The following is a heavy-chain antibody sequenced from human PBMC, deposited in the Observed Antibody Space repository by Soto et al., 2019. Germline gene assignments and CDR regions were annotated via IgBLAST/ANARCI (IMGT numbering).Heavy chain of an antibody. CDR3: ANQPGPKLLRPETDY. CDR2: ISGSGGST. CDR1: GFTFSSYA. J-gene: IGHJ4*02. V-gene: IGHV3-23*01. D-gene: IGHD1-26*01. Sequence: QSGGSLRLSCAASGFTFSSYAMSWVRQAPGKGLEWVSAISGSGGSTYYADSVKGRFTISRDNSKNTLYLQMNSLRAEDTAVYYCANQPGPKLLRPETDYWGQGTLVTVSS.